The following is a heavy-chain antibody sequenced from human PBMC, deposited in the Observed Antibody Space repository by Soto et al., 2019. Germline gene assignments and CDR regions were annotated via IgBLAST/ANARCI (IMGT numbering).Heavy chain of an antibody. V-gene: IGHV3-15*07. CDR2: IKSKTDGGTT. D-gene: IGHD3-16*02. CDR1: GVTFSNAW. Sequence: AGGSLRLSCAASGVTFSNAWMNWVRQAPGKGLEWVGRIKSKTDGGTTDYAAPVKGRFTISRDDSKNTLYLQMNSLKTEDTAVYYCTTVSGVDLWGSYRPFWGQGTLVTVSS. J-gene: IGHJ4*02. CDR3: TTVSGVDLWGSYRPF.